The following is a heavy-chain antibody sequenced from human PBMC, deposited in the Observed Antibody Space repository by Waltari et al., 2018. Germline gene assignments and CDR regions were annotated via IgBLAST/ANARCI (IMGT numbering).Heavy chain of an antibody. CDR1: GGSIRSGGYS. V-gene: IGHV4-31*03. CDR3: ARSPTYYGSGTYYLRPQYYFDY. J-gene: IGHJ4*02. Sequence: QVQLQESGPGLVKPSQTLSLTCPVPGGSIRSGGYSLRCIRQHPGKGLEWIGYIYYSGSTSFNPSLKSRLTISLDTSNNQFSLRLTSVTAADTAVYYCARSPTYYGSGTYYLRPQYYFDYWGQGTLVTVSS. CDR2: IYYSGST. D-gene: IGHD3-10*01.